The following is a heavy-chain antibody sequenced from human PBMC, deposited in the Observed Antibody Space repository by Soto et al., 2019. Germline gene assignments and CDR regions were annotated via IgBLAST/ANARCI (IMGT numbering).Heavy chain of an antibody. CDR1: GFTFTSSA. J-gene: IGHJ4*02. CDR2: IAVGSGYT. Sequence: SVKVSCKASGFTFTSSAFQWVRQARGQRLEWIGWIAVGSGYTNYAQRFQDRVTLTRDMSTATTYMELSRLTSGDTAIYYCAADAKAWQQMVPSDYWGQGTLVTVSS. D-gene: IGHD2-8*01. CDR3: AADAKAWQQMVPSDY. V-gene: IGHV1-58*01.